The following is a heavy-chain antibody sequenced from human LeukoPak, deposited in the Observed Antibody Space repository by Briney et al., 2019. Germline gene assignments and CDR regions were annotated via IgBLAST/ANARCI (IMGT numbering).Heavy chain of an antibody. CDR3: ARGRSSLPTYCYYGMDV. CDR2: ISSSSSYI. J-gene: IGHJ6*02. Sequence: GGSPRLSCAASGFTFSSYSMNWVRQAPGKGLEWVSSISSSSSYIYYADSVKGRFTISRDNAKNSLYLQMNSLRAEDTAVYYCARGRSSLPTYCYYGMDVWGQGTTVTVSS. CDR1: GFTFSSYS. V-gene: IGHV3-21*01.